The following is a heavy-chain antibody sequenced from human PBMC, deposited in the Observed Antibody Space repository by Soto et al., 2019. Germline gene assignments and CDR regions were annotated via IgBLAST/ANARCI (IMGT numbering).Heavy chain of an antibody. CDR1: GYTFTNYA. Sequence: QVQLVQSGAEVKKSGASVKVSCKASGYTFTNYAMHWVRQAPGQRLEWMGWINAGNGNTKYSQQFQGRVTISRDTSASTAYMELGSLRSEDTAVYYCARAAYCGSDSCSDAFDIWGQGTVVTVSS. J-gene: IGHJ3*02. D-gene: IGHD2-21*02. CDR3: ARAAYCGSDSCSDAFDI. V-gene: IGHV1-3*01. CDR2: INAGNGNT.